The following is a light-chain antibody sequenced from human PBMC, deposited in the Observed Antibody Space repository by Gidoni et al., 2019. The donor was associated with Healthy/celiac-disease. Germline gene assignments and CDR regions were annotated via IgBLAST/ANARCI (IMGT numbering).Light chain of an antibody. Sequence: IQLTQSPSSLSASVGDSVTITCRASQSISSYLNWYQQKPGKDPKLLIYAASSLQSGVPSRCSGSGSGTDFTLTISRLQPEDCATYYCQQSYSTLRCSFXQXTKLEIK. V-gene: IGKV1-39*01. CDR1: QSISSY. CDR3: QQSYSTLRCS. J-gene: IGKJ2*04. CDR2: AAS.